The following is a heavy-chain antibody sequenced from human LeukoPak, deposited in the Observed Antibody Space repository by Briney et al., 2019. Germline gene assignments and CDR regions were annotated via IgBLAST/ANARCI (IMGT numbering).Heavy chain of an antibody. J-gene: IGHJ2*01. Sequence: GGPLRLSCEASGFTFSNAWMSWFGQAPGKGREWFGRIKSKTDGGTTDYAAPVKGRFTISRDDSKNTLYLQMNSLKTEDTAVYYCTSSTMVRGVTIYWYFDLWGRGTLVTVSS. D-gene: IGHD3-10*01. CDR2: IKSKTDGGTT. CDR1: GFTFSNAW. V-gene: IGHV3-15*01. CDR3: TSSTMVRGVTIYWYFDL.